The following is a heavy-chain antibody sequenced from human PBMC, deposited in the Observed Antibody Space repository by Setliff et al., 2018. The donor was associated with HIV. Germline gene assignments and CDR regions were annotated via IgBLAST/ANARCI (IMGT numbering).Heavy chain of an antibody. CDR1: GITFSSYR. CDR2: ISDDGSRK. CDR3: AKDGSGSNMVYYYYKDL. Sequence: PGGSLRLSCAASGITFSSYRMQWVRQGTGKGLEWVAGISDDGSRKYYADSVRGRFTISRDNSKNILYLQMNSLRVEDTAVYYCAKDGSGSNMVYYYYKDLWGKGTTVTVSS. J-gene: IGHJ6*04. V-gene: IGHV3-30*18. D-gene: IGHD3-10*01.